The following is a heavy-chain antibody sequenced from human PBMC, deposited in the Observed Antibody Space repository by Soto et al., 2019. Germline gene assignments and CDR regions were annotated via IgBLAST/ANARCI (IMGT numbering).Heavy chain of an antibody. J-gene: IGHJ6*02. CDR2: IWYDGSNK. V-gene: IGHV3-33*01. D-gene: IGHD2-15*01. CDR3: ARAGGLGYCSGGSCYYYGMDV. CDR1: GFTFSSYG. Sequence: GGSLRLSCAASGFTFSSYGMHWVRQAPGKGLEWVAVIWYDGSNKYYADSVKGRFTISRDNSKNTLYLQMNSLRAEDTAVYYCARAGGLGYCSGGSCYYYGMDVWGQGTTVTVSS.